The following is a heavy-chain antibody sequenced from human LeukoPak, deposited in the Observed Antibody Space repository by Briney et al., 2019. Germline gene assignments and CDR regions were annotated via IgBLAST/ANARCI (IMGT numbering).Heavy chain of an antibody. V-gene: IGHV3-30*02. CDR3: AKVHDAIVVVTNDRTPDY. CDR1: GFIFSSYG. D-gene: IGHD3-22*01. Sequence: YPGGSLRLSCAASGFIFSSYGMHWVRQAPGKGLEWVAFIRYDGSNTYYADSVKGRFTISRDNSKNTLYLQMNSLRGEDTAVYYCAKVHDAIVVVTNDRTPDYWGQGTLVTVSS. J-gene: IGHJ4*02. CDR2: IRYDGSNT.